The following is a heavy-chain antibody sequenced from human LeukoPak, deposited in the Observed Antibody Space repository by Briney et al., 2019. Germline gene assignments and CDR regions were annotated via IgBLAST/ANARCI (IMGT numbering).Heavy chain of an antibody. Sequence: PSETLSLTCTVSGGSISSSSYYWGWIRQPPGKGLEWIGSIYYSGSTYYNPSLKSRVTISVDTSKNQFSLKLSSVTAADTAVYYCARTGLRFLEWPGDGRFDPWGQGTLVTVSS. CDR3: ARTGLRFLEWPGDGRFDP. J-gene: IGHJ5*02. V-gene: IGHV4-39*07. D-gene: IGHD3-3*01. CDR2: IYYSGST. CDR1: GGSISSSSYY.